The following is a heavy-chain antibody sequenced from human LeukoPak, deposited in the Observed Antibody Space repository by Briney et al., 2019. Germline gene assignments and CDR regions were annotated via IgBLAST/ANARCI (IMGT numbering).Heavy chain of an antibody. Sequence: PSETLSLTCAVYGGSFSGYYWSWIRQPPGKGLEWIGEINHSGSTNYNPSLKSRVTISVDTSKNQFSLKLSSVTAADTAVYYCARRYDFWSGYSRAYYYYGMDVWGQGTTVTVSS. V-gene: IGHV4-34*01. CDR2: INHSGST. CDR3: ARRYDFWSGYSRAYYYYGMDV. D-gene: IGHD3-3*01. J-gene: IGHJ6*02. CDR1: GGSFSGYY.